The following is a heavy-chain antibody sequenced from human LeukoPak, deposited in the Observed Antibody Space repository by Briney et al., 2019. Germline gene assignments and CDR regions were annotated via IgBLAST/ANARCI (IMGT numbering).Heavy chain of an antibody. D-gene: IGHD2-2*01. CDR3: AKDVDCSSTSCPGPHYYYYYMDV. V-gene: IGHV3-74*01. CDR1: GFTFSSYW. CDR2: INTDGSST. J-gene: IGHJ6*03. Sequence: GGSLRLSCAASGFTFSSYWMHWVRQAPGKGLVWVSRINTDGSSTNYADSVKGRFTISRDNAKNTVYLQMNSLRAEDTAVYYCAKDVDCSSTSCPGPHYYYYYMDVWGKGTTVTVSS.